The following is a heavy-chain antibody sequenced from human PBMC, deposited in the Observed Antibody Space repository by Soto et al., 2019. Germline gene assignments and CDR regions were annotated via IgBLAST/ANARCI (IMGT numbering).Heavy chain of an antibody. J-gene: IGHJ4*02. CDR3: ARDQVKGTMSIL. D-gene: IGHD1-1*01. Sequence: GGSLRLSCAASGFTFINYAMHWVRQAPGKGLEWVAVISYDGSNKYYADSVKGRFTISRDNSKNTMYLQMNSLSAEDTAVYHCARDQVKGTMSILWGQGTLVTVSS. CDR1: GFTFINYA. CDR2: ISYDGSNK. V-gene: IGHV3-30-3*01.